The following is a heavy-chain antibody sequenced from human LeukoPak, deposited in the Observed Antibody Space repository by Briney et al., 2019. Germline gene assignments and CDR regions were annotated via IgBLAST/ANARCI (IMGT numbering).Heavy chain of an antibody. Sequence: ASVKVSCKASGGTFSSYAISWVRQAPGQGLEWMGGIIPIFGTANYAQKFQGRATITTDESTSTAYMELSSLRSEDTAVYYCAKEGHYSSGRYEDYWGQGTVVTVSS. D-gene: IGHD6-19*01. CDR1: GGTFSSYA. V-gene: IGHV1-69*05. J-gene: IGHJ4*02. CDR2: IIPIFGTA. CDR3: AKEGHYSSGRYEDY.